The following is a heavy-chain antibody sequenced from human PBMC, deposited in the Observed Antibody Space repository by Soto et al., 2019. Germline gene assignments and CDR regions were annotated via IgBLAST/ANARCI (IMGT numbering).Heavy chain of an antibody. CDR2: IYYSGST. Sequence: QVQLQESGPGLVKPSQTLSLTCTVSGGSISSGGYYWSWIRQHPGKGLAWIGYIYYSGSTYYNPSLKSRVTIAVDTSKNQFSLKLSYVTAADTAVYYCAREGVVGYSSSHFDYWGQGTLVTVSS. D-gene: IGHD6-13*01. V-gene: IGHV4-31*03. CDR1: GGSISSGGYY. J-gene: IGHJ4*02. CDR3: AREGVVGYSSSHFDY.